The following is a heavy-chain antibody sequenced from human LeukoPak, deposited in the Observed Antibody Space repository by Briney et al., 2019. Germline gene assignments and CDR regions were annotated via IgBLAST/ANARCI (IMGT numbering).Heavy chain of an antibody. CDR2: ISYDGKEK. J-gene: IGHJ4*02. CDR3: AKLGYCSGGSCYAG. Sequence: GGSLRLSCVASGFTFSSDAMHWVRQAPGKGLEWVAVISYDGKEKYHADSVKGRFTISRDNSKNTLYLQMNSLRAEDTAVYYCAKLGYCSGGSCYAGWGQGTLVTVSS. D-gene: IGHD2-15*01. V-gene: IGHV3-30-3*02. CDR1: GFTFSSDA.